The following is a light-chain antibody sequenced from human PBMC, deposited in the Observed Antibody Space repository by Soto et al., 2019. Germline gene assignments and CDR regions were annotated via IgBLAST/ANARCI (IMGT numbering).Light chain of an antibody. CDR2: FAS. Sequence: VVMTQSPATLSVSPGDKATLSCRASHIVSNNLAWYQQKPGQAPRLLIYFASTRATGVPARFSGSGSGTEFTLTISSLESEDFAVYYCQYYNNWPLTFGGGTKVETK. CDR3: QYYNNWPLT. J-gene: IGKJ4*01. V-gene: IGKV3-15*01. CDR1: HIVSNN.